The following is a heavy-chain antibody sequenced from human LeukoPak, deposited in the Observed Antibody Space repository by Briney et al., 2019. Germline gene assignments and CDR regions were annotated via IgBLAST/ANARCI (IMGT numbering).Heavy chain of an antibody. CDR3: AELGITMIGGV. J-gene: IGHJ6*04. CDR2: ISSSGSTI. Sequence: PGGSLRLSCAASGFPFSSYEMNWVRQAPVKGLEWVPYISSSGSTIYYADSVKGRFTISRDNAKNSLYLQKNSLRAEDTAVYYCAELGITMIGGVWGKGTTVTISS. V-gene: IGHV3-48*03. D-gene: IGHD3-10*02. CDR1: GFPFSSYE.